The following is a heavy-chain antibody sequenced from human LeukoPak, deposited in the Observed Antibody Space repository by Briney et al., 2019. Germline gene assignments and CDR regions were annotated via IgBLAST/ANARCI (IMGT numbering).Heavy chain of an antibody. CDR3: AKVIGWKWAFDI. V-gene: IGHV3-23*01. Sequence: PGASLRLSCAASGFTFSSYAMSWVRQAPGKGLEWVSAISGSGGSTYYADSVKGRFTISRDNSKNTLYLQMNSLRAEVTAVYYCAKVIGWKWAFDIWGQGTMVTVSS. J-gene: IGHJ3*02. CDR1: GFTFSSYA. CDR2: ISGSGGST. D-gene: IGHD1-1*01.